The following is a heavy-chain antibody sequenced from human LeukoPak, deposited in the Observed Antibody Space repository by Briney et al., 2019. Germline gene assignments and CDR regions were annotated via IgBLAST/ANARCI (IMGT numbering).Heavy chain of an antibody. CDR2: IIPIFGTA. V-gene: IGHV1-69*05. D-gene: IGHD2-2*02. Sequence: GSSVKVSCKASGGTFSSYAISWVRQAPGQGLEWMGGIIPIFGTANYAQKLQGRVTMTTDTSTSTAYMELRSLRSDDTAVYYCARDLVVVVPAAIRGYFDYWGQGTLVTVSS. CDR1: GGTFSSYA. J-gene: IGHJ4*02. CDR3: ARDLVVVVPAAIRGYFDY.